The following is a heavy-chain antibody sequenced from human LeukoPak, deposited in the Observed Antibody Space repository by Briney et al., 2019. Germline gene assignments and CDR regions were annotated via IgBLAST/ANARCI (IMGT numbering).Heavy chain of an antibody. J-gene: IGHJ5*02. CDR1: GFTFSTYW. CDR3: ARGGKWLHDP. CDR2: IRPDGSEI. D-gene: IGHD3-22*01. Sequence: GGSLRLSCTASGFTFSTYWMTWVRQTSGKGLEWVANIRPDGSEINYVDSVKGRFTISRDNAKNSLYLQMNSLRAEDTAVYYCARGGKWLHDPWGQGTLVTVSS. V-gene: IGHV3-7*02.